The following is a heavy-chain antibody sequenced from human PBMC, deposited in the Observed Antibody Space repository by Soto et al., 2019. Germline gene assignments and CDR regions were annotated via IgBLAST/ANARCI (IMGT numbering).Heavy chain of an antibody. CDR1: GGSISSGDYY. CDR2: IYYSGST. J-gene: IGHJ4*02. D-gene: IGHD3-16*02. V-gene: IGHV4-30-4*01. Sequence: SETLSLTCTVSGGSISSGDYYWSWIRQPPGKDLEWIGYIYYSGSTYYNPSLKSRVTISVDTSKNQFSLKLSSVTAADTAVYYCARAVGGYLYYFDYWGQGTLVTVSS. CDR3: ARAVGGYLYYFDY.